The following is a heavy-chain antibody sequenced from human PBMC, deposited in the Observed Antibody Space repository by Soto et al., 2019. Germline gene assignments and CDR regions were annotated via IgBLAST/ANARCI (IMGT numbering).Heavy chain of an antibody. D-gene: IGHD4-17*01. V-gene: IGHV4-39*01. CDR3: ARHDYGDYVEDWFDL. CDR2: VYYSGVT. J-gene: IGHJ5*02. CDR1: GVSISSTTYY. Sequence: QLQLHESGPGLVKPSATLSLTCTVSGVSISSTTYYWAWIRQPPGKGLEWIGSVYYSGVTHYNLSLKSRVTISVDTSKNRISLTLSSVTAADTAVYYCARHDYGDYVEDWFDLWGQGTLVTVSP.